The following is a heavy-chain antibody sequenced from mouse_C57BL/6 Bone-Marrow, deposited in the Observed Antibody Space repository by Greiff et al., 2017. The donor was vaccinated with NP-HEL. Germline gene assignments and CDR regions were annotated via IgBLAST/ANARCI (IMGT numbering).Heavy chain of an antibody. CDR3: AREGNDGYIYYYAMDY. D-gene: IGHD2-3*01. J-gene: IGHJ4*01. Sequence: QVQLQQPGAELVMPGASVKLSCKASGYTFTSYWMHWVKQRPGQGLEWIGEIDPSDSYTNYNQKFKGKSTLTVDKSSSTAYMQLSSLTSADSAVYYCAREGNDGYIYYYAMDYWGQGTSVTVSS. CDR2: IDPSDSYT. V-gene: IGHV1-69*01. CDR1: GYTFTSYW.